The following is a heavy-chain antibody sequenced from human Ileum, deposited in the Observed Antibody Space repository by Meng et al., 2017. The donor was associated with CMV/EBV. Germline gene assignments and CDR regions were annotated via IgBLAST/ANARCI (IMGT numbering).Heavy chain of an antibody. D-gene: IGHD3-22*01. CDR3: AKDRYYDSSSYYSLDY. Sequence: SLKISCAASGFSFDDYAMHWVRQAPGKGLEWVSAINWNGISVAYAESVKGRFTISRDNAKNSLYLQMHSLRAEDTAFYYCAKDRYYDSSSYYSLDYWGQGTLVTVSS. J-gene: IGHJ4*02. CDR1: GFSFDDYA. CDR2: INWNGISV. V-gene: IGHV3-9*01.